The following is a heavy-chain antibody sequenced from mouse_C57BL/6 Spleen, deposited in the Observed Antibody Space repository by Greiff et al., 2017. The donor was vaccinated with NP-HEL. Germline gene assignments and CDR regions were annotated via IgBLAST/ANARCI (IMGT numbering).Heavy chain of an antibody. J-gene: IGHJ4*01. CDR2: IDPSDSET. D-gene: IGHD2-2*01. V-gene: IGHV1-52*01. CDR3: ARSGYYGYDVRYAMDY. CDR1: GYTFTSYW. Sequence: VQLQQPGAELVRPGSSVKLSCKASGYTFTSYWMHWVKQRPIQGLEWIGNIDPSDSETHYNQKFKDKATLTVDKSSSTAYMQLSSLTSEDSAVYYCARSGYYGYDVRYAMDYWGQGTSVTVSS.